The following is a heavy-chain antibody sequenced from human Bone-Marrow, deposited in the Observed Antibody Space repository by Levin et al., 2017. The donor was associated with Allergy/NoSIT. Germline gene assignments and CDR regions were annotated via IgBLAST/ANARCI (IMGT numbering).Heavy chain of an antibody. V-gene: IGHV4-30-4*01. J-gene: IGHJ4*02. CDR1: GASITSPDYY. CDR2: IFYTGTT. CDR3: VRGALFTDSDRRLDY. Sequence: SETLSLTCSVSGASITSPDYYWTWVRQPPGKGLEWIGYIFYTGTTHYNPSLKSRVTISVDTSKSQFSLKLNSVTAADTAVYYCVRGALFTDSDRRLDYWGQGTLVTVSS. D-gene: IGHD2-21*01.